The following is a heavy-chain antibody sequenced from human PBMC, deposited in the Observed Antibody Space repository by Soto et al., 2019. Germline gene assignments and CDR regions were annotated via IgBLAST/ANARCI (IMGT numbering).Heavy chain of an antibody. CDR2: IKSKTDGGTT. V-gene: IGHV3-15*01. D-gene: IGHD2-2*02. J-gene: IGHJ4*02. CDR3: TTGDCSSTSCYTDY. Sequence: EVQLVESGGGLVKPGGSFRLSCAASGFTFSNAWMSWVRQAPGKGLEWVGRIKSKTDGGTTDYAAPVKGRFTISRDDSKNTLYLQMNSLKTEDTAVYYCTTGDCSSTSCYTDYWGQGTLVTVSS. CDR1: GFTFSNAW.